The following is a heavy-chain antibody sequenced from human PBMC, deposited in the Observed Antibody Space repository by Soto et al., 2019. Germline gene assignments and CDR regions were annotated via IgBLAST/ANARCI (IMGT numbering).Heavy chain of an antibody. V-gene: IGHV4-34*01. CDR1: GGSFSGYY. CDR2: INHSGST. J-gene: IGHJ4*02. D-gene: IGHD5-12*01. Sequence: SETLSLTCAVYGGSFSGYYWSWIRQPPGKGLEWIGEINHSGSTNYNPSLKSRVTISVDTSKNQFSLKLSSVTAADTAVYYCARGSGYDYRVGFDYWGQGTLVTVSS. CDR3: ARGSGYDYRVGFDY.